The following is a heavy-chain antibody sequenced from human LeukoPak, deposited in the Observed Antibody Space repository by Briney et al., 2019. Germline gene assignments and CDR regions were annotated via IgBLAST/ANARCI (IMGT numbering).Heavy chain of an antibody. J-gene: IGHJ4*02. Sequence: GGSPRLSCAASGFTFSSYSMNWVRQAPGKGLEWVSYISSSSSTIYYADSVKGRFTISRDNAKNSLYLQMNSLRDEDTAVYYCARDDGYYYDSSGSAVDYWGQGTLVTVSS. CDR2: ISSSSSTI. CDR1: GFTFSSYS. CDR3: ARDDGYYYDSSGSAVDY. V-gene: IGHV3-48*02. D-gene: IGHD3-22*01.